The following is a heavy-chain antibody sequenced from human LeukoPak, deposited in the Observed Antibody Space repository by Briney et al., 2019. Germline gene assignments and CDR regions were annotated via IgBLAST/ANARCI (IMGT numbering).Heavy chain of an antibody. V-gene: IGHV3-33*01. D-gene: IGHD6-6*01. J-gene: IGHJ4*02. CDR1: GFTFSSYG. CDR2: IWYDGSNK. Sequence: PGGSLRLSCAASGFTFSSYGMHWVRQAPGKGLEWVAVIWYDGSNKYYADSVKGRFTISRDNSKNTLYLQMNSLRAEDTAVYYCARAATYSSSSYYSDYWGQGTLVTVSS. CDR3: ARAATYSSSSYYSDY.